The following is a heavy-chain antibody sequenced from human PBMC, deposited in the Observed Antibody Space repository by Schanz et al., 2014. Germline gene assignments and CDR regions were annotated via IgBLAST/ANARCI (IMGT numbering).Heavy chain of an antibody. CDR1: GFAFSSYG. J-gene: IGHJ5*01. CDR3: AKQHIVRGVIYLNWFDS. Sequence: VQLLESGGGLVQPGGSLRLSCLASGFAFSSYGMHWVRQAPGKGLEWVAVIWYDGSNKYYTDSVKGRFTISRDNSKNTVHLQMNSLRAEDTAVYYCAKQHIVRGVIYLNWFDSWGQGTLVTVSS. CDR2: IWYDGSNK. D-gene: IGHD3-10*01. V-gene: IGHV3-30*02.